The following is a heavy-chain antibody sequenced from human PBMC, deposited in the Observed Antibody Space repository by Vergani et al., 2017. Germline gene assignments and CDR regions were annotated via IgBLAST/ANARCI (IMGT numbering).Heavy chain of an antibody. Sequence: QVQLQQWGGGLLKPSETLSLTCVVNGGSFTSYHWTWIRQSPGEGLEWVGDIDHTGRPDYNPSLKSRLIMSVDKSRNQFSLTLNSVTATDTAIYFCARVNTETNGHLYYYDYMDVWGQGTAVTVS. V-gene: IGHV4-34*01. J-gene: IGHJ6*03. CDR2: IDHTGRP. CDR1: GGSFTSYH. CDR3: ARVNTETNGHLYYYDYMDV. D-gene: IGHD4-11*01.